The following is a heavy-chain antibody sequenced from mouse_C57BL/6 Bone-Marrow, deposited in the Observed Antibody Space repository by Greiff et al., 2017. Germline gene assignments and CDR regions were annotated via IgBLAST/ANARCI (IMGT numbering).Heavy chain of an antibody. CDR3: ARVEFDGSSGDWYCDV. J-gene: IGHJ1*01. CDR1: GYTFTSYD. CDR2: IYPRDGST. D-gene: IGHD1-1*01. V-gene: IGHV1-85*01. Sequence: VQLQQSGPELVKPGASVKLSCTASGYTFTSYDINWVKQRPGQGLEWIGWIYPRDGSTKYNEKFKGKATLTVDTSSSTAYRELHSLTSEDSAVYFCARVEFDGSSGDWYCDVWGAGTTVTVSS.